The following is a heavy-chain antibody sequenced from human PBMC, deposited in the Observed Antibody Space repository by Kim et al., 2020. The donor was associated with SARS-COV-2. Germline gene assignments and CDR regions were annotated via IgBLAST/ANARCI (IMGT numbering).Heavy chain of an antibody. CDR1: GFTFSSYA. V-gene: IGHV3-30-3*01. CDR3: ARPLEMATRGYFDY. J-gene: IGHJ4*02. CDR2: ISYDGSNK. Sequence: GGSLRLSCAASGFTFSSYAMHWVRQAPGKGLEWVAVISYDGSNKYYADSVKGRFTISRDNSKNTLYLQMNSLRAEDTAVYYCARPLEMATRGYFDYWGQGTLVTVSS. D-gene: IGHD5-12*01.